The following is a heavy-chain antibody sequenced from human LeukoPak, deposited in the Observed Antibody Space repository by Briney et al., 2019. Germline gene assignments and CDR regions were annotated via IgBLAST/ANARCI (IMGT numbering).Heavy chain of an antibody. CDR3: ARDGGSGWSSNEVAAFDI. CDR2: ISSSSSYI. Sequence: NPGGSLRLSCAASGFTFSSYSMNWVRQAPGKGLEWVSSISSSSSYIYYADSVKGRFTISRDNAKNSLYLQMNSLRAEDTAVYYCARDGGSGWSSNEVAAFDIWGQGTMVTVSS. CDR1: GFTFSSYS. V-gene: IGHV3-21*01. D-gene: IGHD6-19*01. J-gene: IGHJ3*02.